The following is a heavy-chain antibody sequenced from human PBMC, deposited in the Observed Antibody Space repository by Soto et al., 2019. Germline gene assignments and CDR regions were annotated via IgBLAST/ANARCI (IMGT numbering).Heavy chain of an antibody. CDR3: VSGRGYGHASVPYS. Sequence: QAHLVESGGGVVQPGRSLRLSCAASGFTFTSYGMHWVRQAPGTRLEWVAVISYDGGLQHYADSVKRRCTISRDNAKNAVHLAMSSLRAQGTAVYSWVSGRGYGHASVPYSWGQGTLVSAS. D-gene: IGHD5-18*01. CDR2: ISYDGGLQ. J-gene: IGHJ4*02. CDR1: GFTFTSYG. V-gene: IGHV3-30*05.